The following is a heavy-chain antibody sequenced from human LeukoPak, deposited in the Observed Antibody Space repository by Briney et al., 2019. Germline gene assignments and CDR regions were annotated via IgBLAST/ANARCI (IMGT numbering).Heavy chain of an antibody. CDR3: ASDNDSSGYCYAGCDY. J-gene: IGHJ4*02. V-gene: IGHV3-48*03. D-gene: IGHD3-22*01. CDR1: GFTFSQYE. CDR2: ISSSGSKI. Sequence: GGPLSLSCAASGFTFSQYEMNWVRQPAGRGREGVAYISSSGSKIFSADSVKGLFTLFRANAKHSLYLQMNRLRAEDTAVYYCASDNDSSGYCYAGCDYWGQGTLVTVSS.